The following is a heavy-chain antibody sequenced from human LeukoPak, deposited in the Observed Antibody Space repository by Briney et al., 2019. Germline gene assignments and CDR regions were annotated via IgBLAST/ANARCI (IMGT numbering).Heavy chain of an antibody. J-gene: IGHJ3*02. CDR2: IIPIFGTA. CDR3: AISGSTVVVPAAIGLQAFDI. Sequence: GSSVKVSCKASGGTFSSYAISWVRQAPGQGLEWMGGIIPIFGTANYAQKFQGRVTITTDESTSTAYMELSSLRSEDTAVYYCAISGSTVVVPAAIGLQAFDIWGQGTMVTVSS. D-gene: IGHD2-2*01. V-gene: IGHV1-69*05. CDR1: GGTFSSYA.